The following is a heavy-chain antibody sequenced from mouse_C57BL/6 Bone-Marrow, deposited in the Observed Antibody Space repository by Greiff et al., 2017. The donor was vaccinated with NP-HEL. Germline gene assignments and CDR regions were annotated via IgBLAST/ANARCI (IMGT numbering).Heavy chain of an antibody. CDR3: AREGDPDY. J-gene: IGHJ2*01. Sequence: VQLQQSGPELVKPGASVKISCKASGYTFTDYYMNWVKQSHGKSLEWIGDINPNNGGTSYNQKFKGKATLTVDKSSSTAYMELRSLTSEDSAVYYCAREGDPDYWGQGTTLTVSS. V-gene: IGHV1-26*01. CDR1: GYTFTDYY. CDR2: INPNNGGT.